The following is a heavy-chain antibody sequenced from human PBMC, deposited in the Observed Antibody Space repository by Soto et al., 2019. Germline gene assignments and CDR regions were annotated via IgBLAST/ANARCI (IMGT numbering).Heavy chain of an antibody. D-gene: IGHD2-15*01. J-gene: IGHJ5*02. CDR3: ARDPNTSGGLTSGGLHWANNWFDL. CDR2: ISNDGSKK. CDR1: GFSFSRYP. Sequence: QVQLVVSGGGVVQPGSSLRLSCTASGFSFSRYPLHWVRQAPGKGPEWVAIISNDGSKKIFADSGKGRFTISRDNSRSTVYLQMDSLRPEDTAIYSCARDPNTSGGLTSGGLHWANNWFDLWGQGTLVSVSS. V-gene: IGHV3-30-3*01.